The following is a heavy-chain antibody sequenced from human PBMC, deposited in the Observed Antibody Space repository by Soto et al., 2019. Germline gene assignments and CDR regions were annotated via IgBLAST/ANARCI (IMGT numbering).Heavy chain of an antibody. D-gene: IGHD1-26*01. V-gene: IGHV4-39*01. J-gene: IGHJ6*02. CDR2: IYYSGST. CDR3: ASVGATYYYYGMDV. CDR1: GGSISSSSYY. Sequence: SETLSLTCTVSGGSISSSSYYWCWIRQPPGKGLEWIGSIYYSGSTYYNPSLKSRVTISVDTSKNQFSLKMRSVTAADTAVYYCASVGATYYYYGMDVWGQGTTVTVSS.